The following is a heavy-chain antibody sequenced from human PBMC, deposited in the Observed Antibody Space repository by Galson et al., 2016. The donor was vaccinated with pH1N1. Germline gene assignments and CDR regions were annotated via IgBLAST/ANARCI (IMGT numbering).Heavy chain of an antibody. CDR3: ARDYYYHSCDSDAYDL. J-gene: IGHJ3*01. D-gene: IGHD3-22*01. CDR1: GFSLSMYW. Sequence: SLRLSCAASGFSLSMYWMSWVRQAPGKGLEWLANIKQDGSEKYYVDSVKGRFTITRDNAKNTVFLEMNSLGAWDTAVYYCARDYYYHSCDSDAYDLWGHGTMVTVSS. CDR2: IKQDGSEK. V-gene: IGHV3-7*01.